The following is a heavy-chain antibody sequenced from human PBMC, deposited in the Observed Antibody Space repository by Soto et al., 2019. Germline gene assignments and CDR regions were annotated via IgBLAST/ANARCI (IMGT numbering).Heavy chain of an antibody. CDR1: GFTFSNYN. CDR3: AREGALKPFSS. V-gene: IGHV3-21*01. J-gene: IGHJ5*02. Sequence: GGSLRPSCVASGFTFSNYNMNWVRQAPGKGLEWVSHISGTSVYIHYADSVKGRFTISRDNAKNSVYLQMDSLRVEDTAVYYCAREGALKPFSSWGQGALVTVSS. CDR2: ISGTSVYI.